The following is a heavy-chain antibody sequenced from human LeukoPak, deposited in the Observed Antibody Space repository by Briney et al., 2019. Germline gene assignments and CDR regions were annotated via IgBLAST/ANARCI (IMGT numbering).Heavy chain of an antibody. CDR3: AKDQRAGYNYVTIFDY. CDR1: GFTFSSYA. V-gene: IGHV3-23*01. J-gene: IGHJ4*02. D-gene: IGHD5-18*01. Sequence: GGSLRLSCAASGFTFSSYAMSWVRQAPGKGLEWISVISVSGSSTYYADSVKGRFTVSRDNSKNTLFLQINSLRAEDTAIYFCAKDQRAGYNYVTIFDYWGQGTLVTVSS. CDR2: ISVSGSST.